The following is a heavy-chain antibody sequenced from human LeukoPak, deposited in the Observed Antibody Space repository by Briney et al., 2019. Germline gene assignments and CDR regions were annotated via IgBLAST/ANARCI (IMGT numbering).Heavy chain of an antibody. CDR1: GGSFSGYY. CDR2: INHSGST. V-gene: IGHV4-34*01. Sequence: PSETLSLTCAVYGGSFSGYYWSWIRQPPGKGLEWIGEINHSGSTNYNPSLKSRVTILVDTSKNQFSLKLSSVTAADTAVYYCARGPVVPAALYYYYGMDVWGQGTTVTVSS. CDR3: ARGPVVPAALYYYYGMDV. D-gene: IGHD2-2*01. J-gene: IGHJ6*02.